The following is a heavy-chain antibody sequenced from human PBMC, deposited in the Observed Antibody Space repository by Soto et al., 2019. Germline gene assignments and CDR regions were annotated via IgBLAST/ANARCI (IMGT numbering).Heavy chain of an antibody. V-gene: IGHV3-23*01. CDR3: AKRDGSSSKTFDI. CDR1: GFPFSSYA. J-gene: IGHJ3*02. D-gene: IGHD6-13*01. CDR2: IGGSASST. Sequence: PGGSLRLSCAASGFPFSSYALSWVRQAPGRGLEWVSGIGGSASSTYYADSVKGRFTISRDNSKNTLYLQMNSLRAEDTAVYYCAKRDGSSSKTFDIWGQGTMVTVSS.